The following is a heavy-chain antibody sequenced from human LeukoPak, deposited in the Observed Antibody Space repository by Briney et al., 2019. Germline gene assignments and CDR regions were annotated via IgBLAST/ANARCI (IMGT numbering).Heavy chain of an antibody. D-gene: IGHD4-17*01. CDR1: GGSISSGGYY. Sequence: PSQTLSLTCTVSGGSISSGGYYWSWIRQHPGKGLEWIGYIYYSGSTYYNPSLKSRVTISADTSKNQFSLHLNSVTAADTAVYYCAIASSYGDDYWGQGTLVTVSS. J-gene: IGHJ4*02. CDR3: AIASSYGDDY. V-gene: IGHV4-31*03. CDR2: IYYSGST.